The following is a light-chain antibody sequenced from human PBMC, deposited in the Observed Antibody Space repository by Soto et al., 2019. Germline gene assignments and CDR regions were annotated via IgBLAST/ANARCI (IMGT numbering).Light chain of an antibody. V-gene: IGLV2-14*03. Sequence: QSVRTQPASVSGSPGQSITISCTGTSSDVGAYNFVSWHQQHPGKAPKLMIYNVYDRPSGISYRFSGSKSGNTASLTISGLQGEDEADYYCSAYTVSRPYVFGTGTKVTVL. CDR3: SAYTVSRPYV. CDR2: NVY. J-gene: IGLJ1*01. CDR1: SSDVGAYNF.